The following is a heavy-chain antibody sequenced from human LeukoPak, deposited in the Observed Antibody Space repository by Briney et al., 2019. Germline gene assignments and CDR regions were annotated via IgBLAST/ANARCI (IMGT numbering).Heavy chain of an antibody. CDR2: IRYDGSNK. V-gene: IGHV3-30*02. Sequence: PGGSLRLSCAASGFTFSSYGMHWVRQAPGKGLEWVAFIRYDGSNKYYADSVEGRFTISRDNSKNTLYLQMNSLRAEDTAVYYCAKDPYYYGSGSWPDYWGQGTLVTVSS. CDR1: GFTFSSYG. CDR3: AKDPYYYGSGSWPDY. J-gene: IGHJ4*02. D-gene: IGHD3-10*01.